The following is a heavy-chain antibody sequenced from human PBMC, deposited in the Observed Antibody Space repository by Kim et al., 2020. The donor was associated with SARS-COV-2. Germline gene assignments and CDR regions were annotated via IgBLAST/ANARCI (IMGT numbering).Heavy chain of an antibody. J-gene: IGHJ5*02. CDR1: GFTFSSYT. D-gene: IGHD3-10*01. CDR2: ISGGSSTI. V-gene: IGHV3-48*04. CDR3: ARYDSGNRSDP. Sequence: GGSLRLSCAASGFTFSSYTMNWVRQAPGKGLEWISYISGGSSTIYYADSVKGRFTVSRDNAKNSLYLQMNSLRAEDTAIYYCARYDSGNRSDPCGQGTV.